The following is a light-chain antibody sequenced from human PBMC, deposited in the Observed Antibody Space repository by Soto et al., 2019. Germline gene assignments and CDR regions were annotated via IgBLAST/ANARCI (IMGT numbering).Light chain of an antibody. CDR2: GAS. CDR1: QSVSSN. V-gene: IGKV3-15*01. J-gene: IGKJ5*01. CDR3: QQYNNWPIT. Sequence: EIVMTQSPATLSVSPGERATLSCRASQSVSSNLAWYQQKPGQAPRLLIYGASTRATGIPARFSGSGSGTEFTITISSLQSEDFAVYYCQQYNNWPITFGQGTRLEMK.